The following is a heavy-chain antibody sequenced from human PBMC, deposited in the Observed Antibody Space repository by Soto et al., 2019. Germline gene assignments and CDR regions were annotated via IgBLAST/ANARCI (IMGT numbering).Heavy chain of an antibody. CDR2: IYYSGST. V-gene: IGHV4-39*02. D-gene: IGHD4-17*01. J-gene: IGHJ4*02. Sequence: SETLSLTCTVSGGSISSSSYYWGWIRQPPGKGLEWIGSIYYSGSTYYNPSLKSRVTISVDTSKNQFSLKLSSVTAADTAVYYCAREGQGNTVTYSQLFDYWGQGTLVTVSS. CDR3: AREGQGNTVTYSQLFDY. CDR1: GGSISSSSYY.